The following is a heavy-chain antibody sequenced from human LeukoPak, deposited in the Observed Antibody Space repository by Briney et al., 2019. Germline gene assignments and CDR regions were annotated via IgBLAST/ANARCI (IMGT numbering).Heavy chain of an antibody. Sequence: ASVTVSCTASGYTFTSYGISWVRQAPGQRLEWMGWINGGNGNTKYSQKFQGRVTITRDTSASTAYMELSSLRSEDTAVYYCARDLYQAGISSGWTPFDYWGQGTLVTVSS. J-gene: IGHJ4*02. D-gene: IGHD6-19*01. CDR2: INGGNGNT. V-gene: IGHV1-3*01. CDR1: GYTFTSYG. CDR3: ARDLYQAGISSGWTPFDY.